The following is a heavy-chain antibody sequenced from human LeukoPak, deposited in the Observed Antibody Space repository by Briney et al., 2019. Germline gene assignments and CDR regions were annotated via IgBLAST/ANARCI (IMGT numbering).Heavy chain of an antibody. Sequence: PSETLSLTCTVSGGSFSSGGYYWSWIRQPPGKGLEWIGYIYYSGRTYYNPSLKSRVTISVDTSKNQFSLKLSSVTAADTAVYHCARVRDGDYGYIGFAPWGQGTLVTVPS. V-gene: IGHV4-31*03. CDR3: ARVRDGDYGYIGFAP. CDR2: IYYSGRT. D-gene: IGHD4-17*01. J-gene: IGHJ5*02. CDR1: GGSFSSGGYY.